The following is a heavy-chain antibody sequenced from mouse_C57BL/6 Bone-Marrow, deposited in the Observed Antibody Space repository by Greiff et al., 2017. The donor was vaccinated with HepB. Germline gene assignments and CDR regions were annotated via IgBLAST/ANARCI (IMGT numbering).Heavy chain of an antibody. Sequence: EVQLVESGEGLVKPGGSLKLSCAASGFTFSSYAMSWVRQTPEKRLEWVAYISSGGDYIYYADTVKGRFTISRDNARNTLYLQMSSLKSEDTAMYYCTRALIYYYGYFDVWGTGTTVTVSS. V-gene: IGHV5-9-1*02. CDR2: ISSGGDYI. J-gene: IGHJ1*03. D-gene: IGHD1-1*01. CDR1: GFTFSSYA. CDR3: TRALIYYYGYFDV.